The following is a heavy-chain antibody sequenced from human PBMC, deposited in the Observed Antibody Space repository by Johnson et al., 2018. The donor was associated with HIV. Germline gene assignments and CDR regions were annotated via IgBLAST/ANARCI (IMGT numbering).Heavy chain of an antibody. CDR1: GFTFSSYA. D-gene: IGHD1-26*01. V-gene: IGHV3-23*04. CDR2: LSGSGGST. CDR3: ARLTWDQNRGWDAFDI. Sequence: EQLVESGGGLVQPGGSLRLSCAASGFTFSSYAMRWVRQAPGKGLEWVSALSGSGGSTYYADPMTGRFTISRDKSKNTLYPQMNSLRAEDTAVYYCARLTWDQNRGWDAFDIWGQGTMVTVSS. J-gene: IGHJ3*02.